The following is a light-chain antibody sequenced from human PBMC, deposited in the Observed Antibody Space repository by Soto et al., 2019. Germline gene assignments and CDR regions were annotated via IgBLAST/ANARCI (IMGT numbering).Light chain of an antibody. J-gene: IGKJ5*01. Sequence: EIVLTQSPGTLSLXPXXXXXLSXXXSQSVSSSYLAWYQQKPGQAPRLLINGASTRATGVPARFSGWGSGTEFTLTISSLQSEDFAVYYCQQYHNWPPITFGQGTRLEI. CDR3: QQYHNWPPIT. CDR1: QSVSSSY. CDR2: GAS. V-gene: IGKV3-15*01.